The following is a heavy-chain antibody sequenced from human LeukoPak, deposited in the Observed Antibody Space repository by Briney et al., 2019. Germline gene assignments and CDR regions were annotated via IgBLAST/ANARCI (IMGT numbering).Heavy chain of an antibody. CDR1: GFTFSSYG. D-gene: IGHD3-22*01. CDR2: ISYDGSNK. CDR3: AGGSTYYDSSGQVPFDY. V-gene: IGHV3-30*03. Sequence: GGSLRLSCAASGFTFSSYGMHWVRQAPGKGLEWVAVISYDGSNKYYADSVKGRFTTSRDNSKNTLYLQMNSLRAEDTAVYYCAGGSTYYDSSGQVPFDYWGQGTLVTVSS. J-gene: IGHJ4*02.